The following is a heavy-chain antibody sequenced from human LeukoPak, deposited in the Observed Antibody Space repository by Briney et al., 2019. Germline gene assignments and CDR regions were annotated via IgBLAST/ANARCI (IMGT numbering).Heavy chain of an antibody. CDR2: ISGSGGTT. J-gene: IGHJ4*02. CDR3: AKPREYSSTWFGVDH. Sequence: GGSLRLSCAASGFTFGSYAMSWVRQAPGKGLEWVSLISGSGGTTYYADSVKGRFTISRDNSKNTLFLQMYSLRAEDTAAYYCAKPREYSSTWFGVDHWGQGSPVTVSS. CDR1: GFTFGSYA. V-gene: IGHV3-23*01. D-gene: IGHD6-13*01.